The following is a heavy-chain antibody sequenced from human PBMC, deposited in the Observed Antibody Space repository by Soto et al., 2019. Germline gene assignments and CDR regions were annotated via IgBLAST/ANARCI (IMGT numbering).Heavy chain of an antibody. D-gene: IGHD3-9*01. V-gene: IGHV1-18*01. CDR1: GYTFTSYG. J-gene: IGHJ3*02. CDR3: ARGSLDEDERLRYFDWLLERDAFDI. CDR2: ISAYNGNT. Sequence: QVQLVQSGAEVKKPGASVKVSCQASGYTFTSYGISWVRQAPGQGLECMGWISAYNGNTNYEQKLQGRVTMTTDTSTSTSYMELRSLRSDAKAVYYCARGSLDEDERLRYFDWLLERDAFDIWGQGTMVTVSS.